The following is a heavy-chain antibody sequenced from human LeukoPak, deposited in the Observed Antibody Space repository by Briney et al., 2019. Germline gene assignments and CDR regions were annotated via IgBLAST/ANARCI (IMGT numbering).Heavy chain of an antibody. V-gene: IGHV1-3*01. J-gene: IGHJ3*02. Sequence: AASVKVSCKASGYTFTSYAMHWVRQAPGQRLEWMGWINAGNGNTKYSQKFQGRVTITRDTSASTAYMELSSLRSEDTAVYYCAREARVHYYYDSSGDDAFDIWGQGTMVIVSS. CDR3: AREARVHYYYDSSGDDAFDI. CDR1: GYTFTSYA. D-gene: IGHD3-22*01. CDR2: INAGNGNT.